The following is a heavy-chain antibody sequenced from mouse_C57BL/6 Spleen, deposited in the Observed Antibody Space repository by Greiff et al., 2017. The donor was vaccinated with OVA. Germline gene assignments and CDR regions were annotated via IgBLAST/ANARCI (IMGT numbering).Heavy chain of an antibody. CDR1: GYTFTSYG. CDR2: IYPRSGNT. D-gene: IGHD1-1*01. Sequence: VKLMESGAELARPGASVKLSCKASGYTFTSYGISWVKQRTGQGLEWIGEIYPRSGNTYYNEKFKGKATLTADKSSSTAYMELRSLTSEDSAVYFCARSSSSYAMDYWGQGTSVTVSS. V-gene: IGHV1-81*01. J-gene: IGHJ4*01. CDR3: ARSSSSYAMDY.